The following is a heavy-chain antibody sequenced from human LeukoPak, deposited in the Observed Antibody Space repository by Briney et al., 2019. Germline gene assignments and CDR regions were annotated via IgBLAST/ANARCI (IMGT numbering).Heavy chain of an antibody. V-gene: IGHV3-21*01. D-gene: IGHD1-26*01. Sequence: GGSLRLSCAASGCTFSTYSMNWVGQARGKGGEGVSSISSSSSYIYYPDSVKGRFTISRHNPKNSLYLQMNSLRAEDTAVYYCARTQSGSYGFDYRGQGTLVTVSS. CDR1: GCTFSTYS. J-gene: IGHJ4*02. CDR3: ARTQSGSYGFDY. CDR2: ISSSSSYI.